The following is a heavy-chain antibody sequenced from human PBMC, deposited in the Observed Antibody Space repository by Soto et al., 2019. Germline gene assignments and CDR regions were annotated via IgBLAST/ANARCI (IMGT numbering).Heavy chain of an antibody. V-gene: IGHV4-39*01. Sequence: QLQLQESGPGLVKPSETLSLTCTISGGSISTTNYYWGWIRQPPGKGLEWIGTIYDSGSTYYNPSLQSRVTISVDTSTNQFSLKLSSVPAADTAVYYCARRGDYAWYFALWGRGTLVTVSS. CDR1: GGSISTTNYY. CDR2: IYDSGST. D-gene: IGHD4-17*01. CDR3: ARRGDYAWYFAL. J-gene: IGHJ2*01.